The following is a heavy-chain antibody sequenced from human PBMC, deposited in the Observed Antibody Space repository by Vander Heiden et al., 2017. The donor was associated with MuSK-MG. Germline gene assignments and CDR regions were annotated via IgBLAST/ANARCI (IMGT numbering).Heavy chain of an antibody. CDR2: ISSSSSYI. CDR1: GFTFSSYS. Sequence: EVQLVESGGGLVKPGGSLRLSCAASGFTFSSYSMNWVRQAPGKGLEWVSSISSSSSYIYYADSVKGRFTISRDNAKNSLYLQMNSLRAEDTAVYYCARGALAVAVRYDYWGQGTLVTVSS. J-gene: IGHJ4*02. D-gene: IGHD6-19*01. V-gene: IGHV3-21*01. CDR3: ARGALAVAVRYDY.